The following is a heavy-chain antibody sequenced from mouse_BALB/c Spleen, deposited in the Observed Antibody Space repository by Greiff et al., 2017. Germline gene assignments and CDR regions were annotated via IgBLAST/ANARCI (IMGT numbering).Heavy chain of an antibody. CDR1: GFSLTGYG. D-gene: IGHD1-1*01. V-gene: IGHV2-6-7*01. CDR3: ATNYYGSSSSYWYFDV. Sequence: VQRVESGPGLVAPSQSLSITCTVSGFSLTGYGVNWVRQPPGKGLEWLGMIWGDGSTDYNSALKSRLSISKDNSKSQVFLKMNSLQTDDTARYYCATNYYGSSSSYWYFDVWGAGTTVTVSS. CDR2: IWGDGST. J-gene: IGHJ1*01.